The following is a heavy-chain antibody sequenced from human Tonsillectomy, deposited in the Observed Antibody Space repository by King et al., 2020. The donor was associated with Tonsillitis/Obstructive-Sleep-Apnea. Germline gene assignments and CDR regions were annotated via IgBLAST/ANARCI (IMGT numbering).Heavy chain of an antibody. Sequence: QLQESGPGLVKPSETLSLTCSVSGDSVSSGKYYWRWVRQPPRKGLQWIGHMYYGGSAKFIPSLKSRVSISLDTSKNQFSLRLSSVTTADTAVYYCARYPRGTSCFGHYYYAMDVWGQGTTVIVSS. CDR1: GDSVSSGKYY. CDR2: MYYGGSA. D-gene: IGHD2-2*01. J-gene: IGHJ6*01. CDR3: ARYPRGTSCFGHYYYAMDV. V-gene: IGHV4-61*01.